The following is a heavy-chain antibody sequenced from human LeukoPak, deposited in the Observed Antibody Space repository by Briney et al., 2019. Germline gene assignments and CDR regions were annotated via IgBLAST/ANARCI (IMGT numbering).Heavy chain of an antibody. CDR1: GGSISSNNYY. CDR2: IYYSGST. D-gene: IGHD6-6*01. V-gene: IGHV4-39*01. CDR3: ARQDSTSSRRRNNWFDP. J-gene: IGHJ5*02. Sequence: PSQTLSLTCTVSGGSISSNNYYWGWIRQPPGKGLEWIGSIYYSGSTYYNPSLKSRVTISVDTSKNQFSLKLSSVTAADTAIYYCARQDSTSSRRRNNWFDPWGQGTLVTVSS.